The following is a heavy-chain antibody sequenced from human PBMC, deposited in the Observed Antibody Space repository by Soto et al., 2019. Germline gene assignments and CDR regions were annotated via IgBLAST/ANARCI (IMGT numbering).Heavy chain of an antibody. Sequence: QVQLVESGGGVVQPGRSLRLPCAASGFTFSSYAMHWVRQAPGKGLEWGAVISYAGSNKYYADSVKGRFTIPRDNSKSPRYLQMISLRAEDTAVYYCPRDRHYNYSSGCLYYWGQGTLVTVSS. CDR2: ISYAGSNK. J-gene: IGHJ4*02. CDR1: GFTFSSYA. CDR3: PRDRHYNYSSGCLYY. D-gene: IGHD3-22*01. V-gene: IGHV3-30-3*01.